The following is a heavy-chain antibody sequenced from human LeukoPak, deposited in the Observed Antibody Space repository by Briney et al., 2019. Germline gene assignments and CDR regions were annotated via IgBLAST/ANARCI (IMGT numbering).Heavy chain of an antibody. D-gene: IGHD3-10*02. CDR2: AGWAGGTT. V-gene: IGHV3-43*01. J-gene: IGHJ4*02. CDR1: GLNFDRYT. CDR3: AKELDTMFFDY. Sequence: GGSLRLSCATSGLNFDRYTIHWVRQAPGKGLEWVSLAGWAGGTTFYSDSVRGRFTISRDSGRKSVYLQMNSLTTDDTALYFCAKELDTMFFDYWGQGALVTVSS.